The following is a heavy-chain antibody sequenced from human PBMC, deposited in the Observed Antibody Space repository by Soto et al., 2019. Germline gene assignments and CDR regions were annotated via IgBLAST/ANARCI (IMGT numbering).Heavy chain of an antibody. CDR2: IIPIFGTA. J-gene: IGHJ4*02. CDR1: EGTFSSYA. Sequence: SVKVSCKASEGTFSSYAITWVRQAPGQGLEWMGGIIPIFGTANYAQKFQGRVTITADKSTSTAYMELSSLRSEDTAVYYCARGYDSSGYGYYFDYWGQGTLVTVSS. CDR3: ARGYDSSGYGYYFDY. D-gene: IGHD3-22*01. V-gene: IGHV1-69*06.